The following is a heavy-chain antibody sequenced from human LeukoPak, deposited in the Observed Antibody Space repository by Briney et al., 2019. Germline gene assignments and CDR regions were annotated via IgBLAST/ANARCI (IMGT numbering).Heavy chain of an antibody. V-gene: IGHV3-30*02. CDR1: GFSFSSYA. Sequence: PGGSLRLSCAASGFSFSSYAMHWVRQAPGKGLEWVAFIRYDGSNKYYADSVKGRFTISRDNSKNTLYLQMNSLRAEDTAVYYCAKDCVETQLLPDYFDYWGQGTLVTVSS. J-gene: IGHJ4*02. CDR3: AKDCVETQLLPDYFDY. CDR2: IRYDGSNK. D-gene: IGHD1-1*01.